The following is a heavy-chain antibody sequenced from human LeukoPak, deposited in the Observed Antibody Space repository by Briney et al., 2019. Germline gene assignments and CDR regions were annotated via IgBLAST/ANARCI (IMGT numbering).Heavy chain of an antibody. J-gene: IGHJ4*02. V-gene: IGHV3-74*03. CDR1: GFTFSSNY. Sequence: GGSLRLSCPASGFTFSSNYMHWVRQAPGKGLVWVSRINTDGSDTTYADFVKGRFTISRDNAKNTLYLEMNSLRAEDTAVYYCARALRSPGDSGLDYWGQGALVTVSS. CDR3: ARALRSPGDSGLDY. D-gene: IGHD3-10*01. CDR2: INTDGSDT.